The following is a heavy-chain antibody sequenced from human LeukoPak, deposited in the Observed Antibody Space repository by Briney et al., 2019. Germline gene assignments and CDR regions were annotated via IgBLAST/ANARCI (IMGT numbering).Heavy chain of an antibody. J-gene: IGHJ4*02. V-gene: IGHV3-23*01. CDR3: AKPVGGGLEPDY. D-gene: IGHD1-26*01. Sequence: GGSLRLSCAASGFTFSSYAMSWVRQAPGKGLEWVSAISASGWRTYYADSVKGWFTISRDNSKYTLCLQMNSLRAEDTAVYYCAKPVGGGLEPDYWGQGTLVTVYS. CDR2: ISASGWRT. CDR1: GFTFSSYA.